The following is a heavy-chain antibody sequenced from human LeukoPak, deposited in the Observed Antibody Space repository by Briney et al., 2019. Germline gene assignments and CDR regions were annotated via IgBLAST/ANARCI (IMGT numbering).Heavy chain of an antibody. CDR3: VSFYETY. CDR1: GFIYGNYW. CDR2: INSDGSWT. D-gene: IGHD2/OR15-2a*01. Sequence: GGSLRLSCRGSGFIYGNYWMHWVRQAPGKGLVWVSHINSDGSWTSYADSVKGRFTISKDNAKNTVYLQMNSLRAEDTAVYYCVSFYETYWGRGTLVTVSS. V-gene: IGHV3-74*01. J-gene: IGHJ4*02.